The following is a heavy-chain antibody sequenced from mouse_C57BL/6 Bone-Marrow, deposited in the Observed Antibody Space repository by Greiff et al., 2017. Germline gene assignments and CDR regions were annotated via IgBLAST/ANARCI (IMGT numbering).Heavy chain of an antibody. CDR2: INYDGSST. D-gene: IGHD1-1*01. Sequence: EVKLMVSEGGLVQPGSSMKLSCTASGFTFSDYYMAWVRQVPEKGLEWVANINYDGSSTYYLDSLKSRFIIARDNAKNILYLQMSSLKSEDTATYYCAREDYYGSSYWYFDVWGTGTTVTVSS. CDR1: GFTFSDYY. J-gene: IGHJ1*03. CDR3: AREDYYGSSYWYFDV. V-gene: IGHV5-16*01.